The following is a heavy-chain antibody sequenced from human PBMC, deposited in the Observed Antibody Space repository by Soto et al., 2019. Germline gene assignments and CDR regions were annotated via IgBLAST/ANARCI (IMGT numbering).Heavy chain of an antibody. CDR2: MNPNSGNT. Sequence: SSVKVSCKASGYTFTSYDINWVRQATGQGLEWMGWMNPNSGNTGYAQKFQGRVTMTRNTSISTAYMELSSLRSEDTAVYYCARGSLVVAPNLYYYYGMDVWGQGTTVTVSS. CDR3: ARGSLVVAPNLYYYYGMDV. J-gene: IGHJ6*02. D-gene: IGHD2-15*01. V-gene: IGHV1-8*01. CDR1: GYTFTSYD.